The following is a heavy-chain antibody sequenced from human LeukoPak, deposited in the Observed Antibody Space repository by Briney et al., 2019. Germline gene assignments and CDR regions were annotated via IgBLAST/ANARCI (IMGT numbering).Heavy chain of an antibody. V-gene: IGHV3-7*05. CDR3: ARTLRLRTPRAFDI. D-gene: IGHD5-12*01. J-gene: IGHJ3*02. CDR2: IHEDGSDK. CDR1: GFTFSSYW. Sequence: GGSLRLSCVVSGFTFSSYWMNWVRQAPGKGLEWVANIHEDGSDKYYMDSVKGRFTISRDNAKNSLYLQMNSLRAEDTALYYCARTLRLRTPRAFDIWGRGTLVTVSS.